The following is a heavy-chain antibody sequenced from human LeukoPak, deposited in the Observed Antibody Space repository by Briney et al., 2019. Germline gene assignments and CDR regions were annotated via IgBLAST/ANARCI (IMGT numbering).Heavy chain of an antibody. CDR1: GGSISSYY. J-gene: IGHJ4*02. D-gene: IGHD5-18*01. V-gene: IGHV4-59*08. Sequence: PSETLSLTCTVSGGSISSYYWSWIRQPPGKGLEWIGHIYSSGSTNYNPSLKSRVTISVDTSKNQFSLKLSSVTAADTAVYYCARTPQVGQLWYPIYFDYWGQGTLVTVSS. CDR3: ARTPQVGQLWYPIYFDY. CDR2: IYSSGST.